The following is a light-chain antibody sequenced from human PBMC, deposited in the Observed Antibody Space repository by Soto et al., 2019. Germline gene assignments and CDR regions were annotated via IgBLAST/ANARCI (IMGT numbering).Light chain of an antibody. CDR2: AAS. Sequence: IQFTQSPSSLSASLGDRVTITCRASQGISSYLAWYQQKPGKAPKLLIYAASTLQSGVPSRFRGSGSGTDFTLTISSLQPEDFATYYCPQLNSYPITFGQGTRLEIK. CDR3: PQLNSYPIT. J-gene: IGKJ5*01. CDR1: QGISSY. V-gene: IGKV1-9*01.